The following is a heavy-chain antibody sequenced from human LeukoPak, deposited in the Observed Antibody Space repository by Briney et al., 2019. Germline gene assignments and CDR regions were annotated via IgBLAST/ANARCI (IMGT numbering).Heavy chain of an antibody. CDR3: ARVVVAATHGFDY. Sequence: SQTLSLTCTVSGGSISSGGYYWIWIRQHPGKGLEWIGYIYYSGSTYYNPSLKSRVTISVDTSKNQFSLKLSSVTAADTAVYYCARVVVAATHGFDYWGQGTLATVSS. D-gene: IGHD2-15*01. CDR1: GGSISSGGYY. CDR2: IYYSGST. V-gene: IGHV4-31*03. J-gene: IGHJ4*02.